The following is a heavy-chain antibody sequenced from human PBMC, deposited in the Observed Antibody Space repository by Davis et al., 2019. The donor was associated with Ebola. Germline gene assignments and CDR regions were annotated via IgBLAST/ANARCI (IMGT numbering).Heavy chain of an antibody. CDR1: GDRVSGSSGA. J-gene: IGHJ4*02. CDR3: ARGWLRSAFDQ. D-gene: IGHD5-12*01. Sequence: HSQTLSLTCAISGDRVSGSSGAWPFLLPSPSLFLSWLGRTYYSSKWYTDSTFSVKSRITISADTAKNQLSLHLDSVTPEDTAVYYCARGWLRSAFDQWGQGTLVTVSS. CDR2: TYYSSKWYT. V-gene: IGHV6-1*01.